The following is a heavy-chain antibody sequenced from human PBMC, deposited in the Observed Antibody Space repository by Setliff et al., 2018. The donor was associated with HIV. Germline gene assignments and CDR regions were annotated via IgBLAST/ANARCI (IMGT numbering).Heavy chain of an antibody. V-gene: IGHV4-34*01. CDR3: ARPGSSSSYYAMDV. D-gene: IGHD3-10*01. J-gene: IGHJ6*02. Sequence: KPSETLSLTCNVSPGSITVYYWTWVRQPPGRGLEWIGEIDHSGSTNYNPSLRSRVTFSVDPSQNQFSLILRSVTAADTAVYYCARPGSSSSYYAMDVWGQGTTVTVS. CDR1: PGSITVYY. CDR2: IDHSGST.